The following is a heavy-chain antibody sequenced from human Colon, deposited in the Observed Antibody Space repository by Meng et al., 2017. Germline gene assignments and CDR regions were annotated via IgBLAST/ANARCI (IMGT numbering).Heavy chain of an antibody. D-gene: IGHD3-22*01. CDR1: GGSVSSGSHY. CDR3: ATTGSRSSGS. CDR2: ISTTGSIA. J-gene: IGHJ4*02. Sequence: QVHLRESGPGLVSPPETLSLTCNVSGGSVSSGSHYCSCIRQPPGKGLDWVSYISTTGSIAYYADSVKGRFTISRDNAKNSVYLQMNSLRAEDTAVYYCATTGSRSSGSWGQGTLVTVSS. V-gene: IGHV3-11*01.